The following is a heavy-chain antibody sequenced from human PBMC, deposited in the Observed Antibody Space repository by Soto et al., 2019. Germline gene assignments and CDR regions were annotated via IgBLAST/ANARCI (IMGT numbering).Heavy chain of an antibody. D-gene: IGHD3-22*01. CDR3: AKSKFYYDSSGYS. CDR1: GFAFSSYV. Sequence: GGSLRLSCAASGFAFSSYVMSWVRQAPGKGLEWVSGISGSGGSTYYADSVKGRFTISRDNSKNTLFLQMNSLRAEDTAIYYCAKSKFYYDSSGYSRGQGTLVTVSS. CDR2: ISGSGGST. J-gene: IGHJ4*02. V-gene: IGHV3-23*01.